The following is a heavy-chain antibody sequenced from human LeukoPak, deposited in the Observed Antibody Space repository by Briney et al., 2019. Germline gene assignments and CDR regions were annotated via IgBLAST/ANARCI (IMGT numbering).Heavy chain of an antibody. CDR1: GFTFSCYW. CDR2: INIDGSSI. D-gene: IGHD1-26*01. CDR3: AKVPVVGATVYYFDY. V-gene: IGHV3-74*01. J-gene: IGHJ4*02. Sequence: GGSLRLSCAASGFTFSCYWMHWVRQAPGKGLVWVSRINIDGSSIRYADSVKGRFTISRDNAKNTLYLQMSSLRAEDTAVYYCAKVPVVGATVYYFDYWGQGTLVTVSS.